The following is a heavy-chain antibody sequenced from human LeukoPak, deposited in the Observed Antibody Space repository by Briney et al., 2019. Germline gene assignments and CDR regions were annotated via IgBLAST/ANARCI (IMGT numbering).Heavy chain of an antibody. D-gene: IGHD5-12*01. CDR3: AREYRHQPD. V-gene: IGHV1-8*01. Sequence: ASVKVSCKASGYTFTSYDINWLRQAPGRGLEWMGWMNPNSGNTGYAQKFQGRFTMTWDTSITTAYMELSSLRSEDTAVYYCAREYRHQPDWGQGTLVTVSS. CDR2: MNPNSGNT. CDR1: GYTFTSYD. J-gene: IGHJ4*02.